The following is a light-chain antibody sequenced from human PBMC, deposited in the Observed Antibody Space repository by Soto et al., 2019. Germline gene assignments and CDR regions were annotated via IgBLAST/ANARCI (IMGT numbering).Light chain of an antibody. Sequence: DIVLTQSPDSLAVSLGERATINCKSSQSVLYSTNNKNYLAWYQQKPGQPPKLLFYWASTRESGVPDRFSGSGSGTDFTLTIGSLQAEDVAVYYCQQHYDIPYTFGQGTRLEI. CDR1: QSVLYSTNNKNY. J-gene: IGKJ2*01. CDR3: QQHYDIPYT. CDR2: WAS. V-gene: IGKV4-1*01.